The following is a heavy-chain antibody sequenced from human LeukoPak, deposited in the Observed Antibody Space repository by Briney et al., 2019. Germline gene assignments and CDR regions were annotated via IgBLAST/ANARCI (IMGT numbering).Heavy chain of an antibody. Sequence: PGGSLRLSCAASGFTFSSYAMHWVRQAPGRGLEWVAFISYDGGNKYYADSVKGRFTISRDNSKNTLYLQMNSLRAEDTAVYYCARDKSSGSYPLYYFDYWGQGTLVTVSS. CDR3: ARDKSSGSYPLYYFDY. CDR1: GFTFSSYA. D-gene: IGHD1-26*01. J-gene: IGHJ4*02. CDR2: ISYDGGNK. V-gene: IGHV3-30-3*01.